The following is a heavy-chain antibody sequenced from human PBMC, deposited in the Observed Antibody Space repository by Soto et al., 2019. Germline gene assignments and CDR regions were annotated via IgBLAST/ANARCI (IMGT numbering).Heavy chain of an antibody. CDR2: IYYSGST. V-gene: IGHV4-31*03. Sequence: QVQLQESGPGLVKPSQTLSLTCTVSGGSISSGGYYWSWIRQHPGKGLEWIGYIYYSGSTYYNTSLKVRVTTSVDTSKNQFSQKLSSVTAADTSVYYCARAKKGIAAAENWFDPWGQGTLVTVSS. CDR3: ARAKKGIAAAENWFDP. D-gene: IGHD6-13*01. J-gene: IGHJ5*02. CDR1: GGSISSGGYY.